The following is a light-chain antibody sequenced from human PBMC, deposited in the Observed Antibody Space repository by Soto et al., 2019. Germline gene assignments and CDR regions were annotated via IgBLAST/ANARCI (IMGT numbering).Light chain of an antibody. CDR2: KVS. CDR3: MQGTHWPT. CDR1: QSLVHSDGNTY. Sequence: DVVLTQTPLSSPVTVGQPASISFSSXQSLVHSDGNTYLSWFHQRPGQSPRRLIYKVSNRESGVPDRFSGSGSGTEFTLRISTVEAEDVGVYYCMQGTHWPTFGQGTKVDI. V-gene: IGKV2-30*02. J-gene: IGKJ1*01.